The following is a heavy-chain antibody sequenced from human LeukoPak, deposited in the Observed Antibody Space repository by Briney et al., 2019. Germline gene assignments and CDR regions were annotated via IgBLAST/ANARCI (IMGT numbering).Heavy chain of an antibody. CDR1: GFTFSSYA. Sequence: GGSLRLSCAASGFTFSSYAMSWVRQAPGKGLEWVSAISGSGGSTYYADSVKGRFTIYRDNSNNTLYLQMNSLRDEDTAVYYCARAQIVVVITTHFDYWGQGTLVTVSS. D-gene: IGHD3-22*01. CDR3: ARAQIVVVITTHFDY. J-gene: IGHJ4*02. V-gene: IGHV3-23*01. CDR2: ISGSGGST.